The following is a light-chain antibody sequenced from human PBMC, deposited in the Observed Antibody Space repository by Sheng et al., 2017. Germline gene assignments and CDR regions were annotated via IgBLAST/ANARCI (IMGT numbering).Light chain of an antibody. V-gene: IGKV3-11*01. CDR3: QHRYNWPST. CDR1: QSVSSS. CDR2: GAS. J-gene: IGKJ5*01. Sequence: EIVMTQSPATLSVSPGERATLSCRASQSVSSSLAWYQQKPGQAPRLLIYGASNRATGIPARFSGSGSGTDFTLTISSLEPEDSAVYYCQHRYNWPSTFGQGTRLEIK.